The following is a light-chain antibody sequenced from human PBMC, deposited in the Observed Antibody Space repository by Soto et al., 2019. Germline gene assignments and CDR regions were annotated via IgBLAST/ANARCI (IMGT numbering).Light chain of an antibody. CDR3: QQSAGS. V-gene: IGKV3-20*01. CDR1: QSVSSSS. Sequence: EIVLTHSPGTLSLSPGSRSTLSCRASQSVSSSSLAWYKQKPGQAPRLLIYGASSRATGIPDRFSGRGSGTHFTLTISRLEPEDFAVYYCQQSAGSFGGGTKVDIK. CDR2: GAS. J-gene: IGKJ4*02.